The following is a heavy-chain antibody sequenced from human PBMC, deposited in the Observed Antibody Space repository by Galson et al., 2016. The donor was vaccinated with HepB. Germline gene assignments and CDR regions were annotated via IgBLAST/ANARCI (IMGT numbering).Heavy chain of an antibody. D-gene: IGHD2-2*01. CDR2: IWYDGSNK. V-gene: IGHV3-33*01. CDR1: GFTFSSYG. CDR3: AALGYCSSTSCYRDYYYYMDV. J-gene: IGHJ6*03. Sequence: SLRLSCAASGFTFSSYGMHWVRQAPGKGLERVAVIWYDGSNKHYADSVKGRFTISRDNSKNTVSLQLNSLRAEDTAVYYCAALGYCSSTSCYRDYYYYMDVWGKGTTVTVSS.